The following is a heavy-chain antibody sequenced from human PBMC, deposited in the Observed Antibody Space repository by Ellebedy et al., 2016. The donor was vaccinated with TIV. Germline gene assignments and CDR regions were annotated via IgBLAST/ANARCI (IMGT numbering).Heavy chain of an antibody. J-gene: IGHJ5*02. V-gene: IGHV1-18*01. CDR2: ISGLNGKT. D-gene: IGHD6-19*01. CDR3: ARDKTVGGTNWFDP. Sequence: AASVKVSCKTSGYTFTSYGVSWVRQDPGQGLEWMGWISGLNGKTKYARTVQGRVTLTTDTAARTVYMELTSLRSDDTAVYYCARDKTVGGTNWFDPWGQGTLVIVSS. CDR1: GYTFTSYG.